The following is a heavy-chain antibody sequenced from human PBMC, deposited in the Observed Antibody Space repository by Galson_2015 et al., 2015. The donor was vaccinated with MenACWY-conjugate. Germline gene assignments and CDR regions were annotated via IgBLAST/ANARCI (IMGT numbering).Heavy chain of an antibody. CDR3: ARGRGPDYGGKGRHDY. J-gene: IGHJ4*02. Sequence: SVKVSCKASGYTFTGYYMHWVRQAPGQGLEWMGWINPNSGGTNYAQKFQGWVTMTRDTSISTAYMELSRLRSDDTAVYYCARGRGPDYGGKGRHDYWGQGTLVTVSS. D-gene: IGHD4-23*01. V-gene: IGHV1-2*04. CDR2: INPNSGGT. CDR1: GYTFTGYY.